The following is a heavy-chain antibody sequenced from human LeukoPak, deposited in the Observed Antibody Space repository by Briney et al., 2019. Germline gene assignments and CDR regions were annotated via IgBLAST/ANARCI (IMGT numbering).Heavy chain of an antibody. Sequence: SVKVSCKASGGTFSSYAISWVRQAPGQGLEWIGGIIPIFGTANYAQKFQGRVTITADKSTSTAYMELSSLRSEDTAVYYCVRDLYRIVVVPHYFDYWGQGTLVTVSS. V-gene: IGHV1-69*06. CDR1: GGTFSSYA. J-gene: IGHJ4*02. CDR3: VRDLYRIVVVPHYFDY. CDR2: IIPIFGTA. D-gene: IGHD3-22*01.